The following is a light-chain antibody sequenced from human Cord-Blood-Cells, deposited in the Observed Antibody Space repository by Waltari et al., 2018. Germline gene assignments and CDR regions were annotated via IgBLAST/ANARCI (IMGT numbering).Light chain of an antibody. CDR2: QDS. J-gene: IGLJ1*01. V-gene: IGLV3-1*01. CDR1: KLGDKY. Sequence: SYELTQPPSVSVSPGQTASITCSGDKLGDKYACWYQQTPGQSPVLVIYQDSKRPSGIPERFSGANSGNTATLTISGTQAMDEADYYCQAWDSSTYVFGTRTKVTVL. CDR3: QAWDSSTYV.